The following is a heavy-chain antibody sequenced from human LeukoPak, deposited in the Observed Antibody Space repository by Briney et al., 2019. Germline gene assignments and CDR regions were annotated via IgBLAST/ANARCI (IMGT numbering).Heavy chain of an antibody. Sequence: GGSLRLSCAASVFTFNSYCMLWVRQARWKGRVWVSSILSDGSSTNYADSVKGRFTISRDNAKNTLYLQMNSLRAEDTAVYHCTRTPYSSGRFDYWGQGTLVTVSS. CDR2: ILSDGSST. CDR1: VFTFNSYC. D-gene: IGHD6-19*01. CDR3: TRTPYSSGRFDY. V-gene: IGHV3-74*01. J-gene: IGHJ4*02.